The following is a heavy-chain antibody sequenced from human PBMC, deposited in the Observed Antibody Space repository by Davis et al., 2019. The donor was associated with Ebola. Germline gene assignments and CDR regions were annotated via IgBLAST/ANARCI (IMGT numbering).Heavy chain of an antibody. CDR2: IYTGDSDT. D-gene: IGHD2-8*02. CDR3: ASLRRTITGMDDSFDM. CDR1: GNSFTSHW. J-gene: IGHJ3*02. V-gene: IGHV5-51*01. Sequence: GESLKISCKDSGNSFTSHWIGWVRQMPGKGLEWMGLIYTGDSDTRYSPSFRGQVTISADKSTKTAFLQWSSLKASDTAMYYCASLRRTITGMDDSFDMWGQGTMVTVSS.